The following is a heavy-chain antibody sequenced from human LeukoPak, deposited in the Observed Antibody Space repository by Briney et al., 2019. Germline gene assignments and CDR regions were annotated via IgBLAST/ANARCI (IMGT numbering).Heavy chain of an antibody. Sequence: SETLSLTCAVYGGSFSGYYWSWIRQPPGKGLEWIGEINHSGSTNYNPSLKSRVTISVDTSKNQFSLKLSSVTAADTAVYYCARHSPAVGYYDSSGYYSWLDPWGQGTLVTVSS. V-gene: IGHV4-34*01. CDR2: INHSGST. D-gene: IGHD3-22*01. CDR1: GGSFSGYY. CDR3: ARHSPAVGYYDSSGYYSWLDP. J-gene: IGHJ5*02.